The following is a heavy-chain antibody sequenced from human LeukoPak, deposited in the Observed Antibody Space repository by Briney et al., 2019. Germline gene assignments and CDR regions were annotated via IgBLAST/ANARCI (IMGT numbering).Heavy chain of an antibody. J-gene: IGHJ4*02. CDR3: ARERNLEIAVAGTIFNY. CDR1: GFTVGSNY. Sequence: GRSLRLSCAASGFTVGSNYMSWVSQAPGKGLEWVSVIYSGGSTYYADSVEGRFTISRDNSKNTMYLQKKSLRAEETAVYYCARERNLEIAVAGTIFNYWGQGTLVTVSS. V-gene: IGHV3-66*01. D-gene: IGHD6-19*01. CDR2: IYSGGST.